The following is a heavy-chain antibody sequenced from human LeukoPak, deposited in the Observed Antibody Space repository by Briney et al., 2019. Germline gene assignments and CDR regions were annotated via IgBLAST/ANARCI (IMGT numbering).Heavy chain of an antibody. Sequence: GGPLRLSCAASGFTFSSYWMSWVRQAPGKGLEWVANIKQDGSEKYYVDSVKGRFTISRGNAKNSLYLQMNSLRAEDTAVYYCARESVVVVAAKAYNWFDPWGQGTLVAVSS. CDR2: IKQDGSEK. CDR1: GFTFSSYW. CDR3: ARESVVVVAAKAYNWFDP. V-gene: IGHV3-7*01. D-gene: IGHD2-15*01. J-gene: IGHJ5*02.